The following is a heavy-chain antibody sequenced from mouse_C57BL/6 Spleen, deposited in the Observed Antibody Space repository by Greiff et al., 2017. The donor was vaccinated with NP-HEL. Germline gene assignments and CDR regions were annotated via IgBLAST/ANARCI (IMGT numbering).Heavy chain of an antibody. CDR1: GFNINDYY. J-gene: IGHJ1*03. Sequence: VQLKESGAELVKPGASVKLSCKASGFNINDYYMHWVKQRTEQGLEWIGRIDPEDGETKYAPKFQGKATITADTSSNTAYLQLSSLTSEDTAVYYCASFITTVEGYFDVWGTGTTVTVAS. V-gene: IGHV14-2*01. CDR3: ASFITTVEGYFDV. CDR2: IDPEDGET. D-gene: IGHD1-1*01.